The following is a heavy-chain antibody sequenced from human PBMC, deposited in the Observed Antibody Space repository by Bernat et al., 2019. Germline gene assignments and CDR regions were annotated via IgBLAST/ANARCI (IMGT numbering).Heavy chain of an antibody. CDR3: AKGLYSSSWYQIDY. J-gene: IGHJ4*02. V-gene: IGHV3-30*18. D-gene: IGHD6-13*01. Sequence: QVQLVESWGGVVQPGRSLRLSCAASGFTFSSYGMHWVRQAPGKGLEWVAVISYDGSNKYYADSVKGRFTISRDNSKNTLYLQMNSLRAEDTAVYYCAKGLYSSSWYQIDYWGQGTLVTVSS. CDR2: ISYDGSNK. CDR1: GFTFSSYG.